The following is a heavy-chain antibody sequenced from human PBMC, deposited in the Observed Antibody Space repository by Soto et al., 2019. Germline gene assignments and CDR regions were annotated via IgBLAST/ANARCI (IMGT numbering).Heavy chain of an antibody. CDR1: GFSLSGYE. CDR3: TRDGVSISVAGRIFIGMDV. D-gene: IGHD6-19*01. CDR2: ISGSGSTI. J-gene: IGHJ6*02. V-gene: IGHV3-48*03. Sequence: EEILVESGGGLVQPGGSLRLSCAASGFSLSGYEMNWVRQAPGRGLQWVAYISGSGSTIYYAESVKGRFTISRDDASNLLSLQMNSLGGEDTAVYYCTRDGVSISVAGRIFIGMDVWGQGATVTVSS.